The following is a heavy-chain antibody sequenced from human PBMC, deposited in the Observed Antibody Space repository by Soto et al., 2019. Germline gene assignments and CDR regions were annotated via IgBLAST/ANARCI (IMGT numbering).Heavy chain of an antibody. Sequence: GGSLRLSCAASGFSFSDYAMHWVRLAPGKGLEWLSLISFHGSNTYYADSVKGRFTISRDDSKNTLYLQMSSLRVEDTAVYYCARAPVSSGSPHIYFPYWGQGTLVTVSS. CDR2: ISFHGSNT. V-gene: IGHV3-30-3*01. CDR1: GFSFSDYA. J-gene: IGHJ1*01. CDR3: ARAPVSSGSPHIYFPY. D-gene: IGHD6-19*01.